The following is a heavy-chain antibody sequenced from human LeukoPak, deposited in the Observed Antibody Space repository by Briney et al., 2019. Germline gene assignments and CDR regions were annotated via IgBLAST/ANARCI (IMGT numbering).Heavy chain of an antibody. D-gene: IGHD2-8*01. CDR3: ARGPPLGYCTYGVCYPPKHFDF. CDR2: INPSGGST. V-gene: IGHV1-46*01. Sequence: ASVKVSCKASGYTFTSYYMHWVRQAPGQGLEWMGIINPSGGSTSYAQKFQGRVTMTRDTSTSTVYMELSSLRSEDTAVYFCARGPPLGYCTYGVCYPPKHFDFWGQGTLVTVSS. CDR1: GYTFTSYY. J-gene: IGHJ4*02.